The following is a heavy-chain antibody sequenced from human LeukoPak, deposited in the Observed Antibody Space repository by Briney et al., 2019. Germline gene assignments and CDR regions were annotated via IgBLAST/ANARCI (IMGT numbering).Heavy chain of an antibody. CDR3: ARVRRNENWFDP. CDR1: GGTFSSYA. Sequence: ASVKVSCKASGGTFSSYAISWMRQAPGQGLEWMGGIIPIFGTANYAQKFQGRVTITADESTSTAYMELSSLRSEDTAVYYCARVRRNENWFDPWGQGTLVTVSS. J-gene: IGHJ5*02. D-gene: IGHD1-1*01. V-gene: IGHV1-69*01. CDR2: IIPIFGTA.